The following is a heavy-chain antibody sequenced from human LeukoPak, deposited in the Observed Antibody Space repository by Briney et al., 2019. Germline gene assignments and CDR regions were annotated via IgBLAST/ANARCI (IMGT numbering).Heavy chain of an antibody. CDR3: AIGAWELPLDAFDI. J-gene: IGHJ3*02. D-gene: IGHD1-26*01. CDR2: INTDSSSI. CDR1: GFTSSTYN. V-gene: IGHV3-48*02. Sequence: PGGSLKLSCAASGFTSSTYNMNWVRQAPGKGLEWVSYINTDSSSIYYADSVKGRFTISRDNAKDSLYLHMNSLRDEDTAVDYCAIGAWELPLDAFDIWGQGTMVTVSS.